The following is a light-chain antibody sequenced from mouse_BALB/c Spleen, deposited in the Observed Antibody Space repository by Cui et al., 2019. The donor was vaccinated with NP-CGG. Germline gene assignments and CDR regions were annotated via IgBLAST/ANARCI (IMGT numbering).Light chain of an antibody. CDR2: GTN. Sequence: QPVVPRESAVTTSSGETVTLTCRSSTGAVTTSNYANWVQEKPDHLFTGLIGGTNNRAPGVPARFSGSLIGDKAALTITGAQTEDEAIYFCALWYSNHWVVGGGTKLTVL. J-gene: IGLJ1*01. V-gene: IGLV1*01. CDR3: ALWYSNHWV. CDR1: TGAVTTSNY.